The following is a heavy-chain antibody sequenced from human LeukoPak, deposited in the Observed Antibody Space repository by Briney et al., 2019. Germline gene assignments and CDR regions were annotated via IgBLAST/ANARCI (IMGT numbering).Heavy chain of an antibody. D-gene: IGHD3-10*01. CDR2: ISGSGGRT. CDR1: GLTFSSYA. Sequence: GRSLRLSCAASGLTFSSYAMSWVRQAPGKGLEWVSAISGSGGRTCYADSVKGRFTISRDNSKNTLYLQMNTLRAEDTAVYYCAHIYYHGSESYGDFWGQGTLVTVSS. CDR3: AHIYYHGSESYGDF. J-gene: IGHJ4*02. V-gene: IGHV3-23*01.